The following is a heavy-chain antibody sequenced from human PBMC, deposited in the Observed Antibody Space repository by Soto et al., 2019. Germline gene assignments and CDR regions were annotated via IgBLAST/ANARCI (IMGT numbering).Heavy chain of an antibody. D-gene: IGHD3-3*01. CDR3: AKDLDFWSGYYTNYFDY. CDR1: GFTFSSYA. J-gene: IGHJ4*02. CDR2: ISGSGGST. V-gene: IGHV3-23*01. Sequence: GGSLRLSCAASGFTFSSYAMSWVRQAPGKGLEWVSAISGSGGSTYYADSVKGRFTISRDNSKNTLYLQMNSLRAEDTAVYYCAKDLDFWSGYYTNYFDYWGQGTLVTVSS.